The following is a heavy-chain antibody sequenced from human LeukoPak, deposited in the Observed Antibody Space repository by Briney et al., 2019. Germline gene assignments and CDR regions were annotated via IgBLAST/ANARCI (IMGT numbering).Heavy chain of an antibody. Sequence: GGSLRLSCAASGFTFSSYWMHWVRQAPGKGLVWVSRINSDGSSTSYADSVKGRFTISRDTSKNTLYLQINSLRVEDTAVYYCIVFGDSNHWGQRTLVTVSS. V-gene: IGHV3-74*01. CDR1: GFTFSSYW. CDR2: INSDGSST. CDR3: IVFGDSNH. J-gene: IGHJ5*02. D-gene: IGHD4-17*01.